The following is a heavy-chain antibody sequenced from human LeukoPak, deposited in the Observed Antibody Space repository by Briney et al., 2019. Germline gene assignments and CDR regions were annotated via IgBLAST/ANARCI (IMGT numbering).Heavy chain of an antibody. CDR2: IRYDGSNK. J-gene: IGHJ4*02. Sequence: GGSLRLSCAASGFILSSYAMHWVRQAPGKGLEWVAFIRYDGSNKYYADSVKGRFSISRDNSKNTLFLQMNSLRAEDTAVYYCAKDSPIDYWGQGTLVTVSS. CDR3: AKDSPIDY. V-gene: IGHV3-30*02. CDR1: GFILSSYA.